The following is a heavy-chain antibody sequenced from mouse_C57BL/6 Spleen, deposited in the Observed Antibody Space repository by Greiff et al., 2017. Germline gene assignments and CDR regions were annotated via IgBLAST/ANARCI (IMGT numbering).Heavy chain of an antibody. J-gene: IGHJ2*01. CDR3: ASGEEKDYFDY. CDR1: GFTFSSYA. CDR2: ISDGGSYT. Sequence: EVHLVESGGGLVKPGGSLKLSCAASGFTFSSYAMSWVRQTPEKRLEWVATISDGGSYTYYPDNVKGRFTISRDNAKNNLYLQMSHLKSEDTAMYYCASGEEKDYFDYWGQGTTLTVSS. V-gene: IGHV5-4*01.